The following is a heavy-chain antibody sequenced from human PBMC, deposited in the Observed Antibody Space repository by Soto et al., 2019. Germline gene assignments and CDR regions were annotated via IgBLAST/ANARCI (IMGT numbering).Heavy chain of an antibody. V-gene: IGHV3-23*01. CDR1: QFTFSYYA. Sequence: EVQLLESGGGLVQPGGSLRLSCAASQFTFSYYAMGWVRQAPGKGLEGVSLISGAGGSTNYADSVKGRFAISRDNSENTLYQQMNSLSAEDTAVYYCAKGRPPFDLWGRGTLVIVSS. J-gene: IGHJ2*01. CDR2: ISGAGGST. CDR3: AKGRPPFDL. D-gene: IGHD6-6*01.